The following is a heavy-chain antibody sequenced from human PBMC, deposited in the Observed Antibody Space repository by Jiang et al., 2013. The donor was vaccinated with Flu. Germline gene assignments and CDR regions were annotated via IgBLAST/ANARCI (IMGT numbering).Heavy chain of an antibody. CDR1: GGSISSSSYY. CDR2: IYYSGST. Sequence: GSGLVKPSETLSLTCTVSGGSISSSSYYWGWIRQPPGKGLEWIGSIYYSGSTYYNPSLKSRVTISVDTSRNQFSLKLSSVTAADTAVYYCARLPALGGYRFDYWGQGTLVTVSS. D-gene: IGHD5-18*01. J-gene: IGHJ4*02. CDR3: ARLPALGGYRFDY. V-gene: IGHV4-39*01.